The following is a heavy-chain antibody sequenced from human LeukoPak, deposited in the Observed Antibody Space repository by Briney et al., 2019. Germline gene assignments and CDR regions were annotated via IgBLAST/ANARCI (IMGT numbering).Heavy chain of an antibody. CDR2: INPSGGST. CDR1: GYTFTSYY. Sequence: ASVKVSCKASGYTFTSYYMHWVRQAPGQGLEWMGIINPSGGSTSCAQKLQGRVTMTTDTSTSTAYMELRSLRSDDTAVYYCARAELRYFDWLPMGNYFDYWGQGTLVTVSS. J-gene: IGHJ4*02. CDR3: ARAELRYFDWLPMGNYFDY. V-gene: IGHV1-46*01. D-gene: IGHD3-9*01.